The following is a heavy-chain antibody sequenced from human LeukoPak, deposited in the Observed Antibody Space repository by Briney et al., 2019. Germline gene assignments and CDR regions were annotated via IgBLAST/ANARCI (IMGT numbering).Heavy chain of an antibody. Sequence: GGSLRLSCAASGFTFSSYSMNWVRQAPGKGLEWVSSISSSSSYIYYADSVKGRFTISRDNAKNSLYLQMNGLRAEDTAVYYCARLKCGYCSSTSCKGECYYGMDVWGQGTTVTVSS. V-gene: IGHV3-21*01. CDR3: ARLKCGYCSSTSCKGECYYGMDV. CDR2: ISSSSSYI. J-gene: IGHJ6*02. CDR1: GFTFSSYS. D-gene: IGHD2-2*03.